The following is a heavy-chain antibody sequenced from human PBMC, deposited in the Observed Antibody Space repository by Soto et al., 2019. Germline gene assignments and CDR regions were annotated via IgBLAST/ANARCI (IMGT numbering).Heavy chain of an antibody. V-gene: IGHV1-24*01. CDR2: FDPEDGET. J-gene: IGHJ6*02. D-gene: IGHD2-15*01. Sequence: ASVKVSCKVSGYTLTELSMHWVRQAPGKGHEWMGGFDPEDGETIYAQKFQGHVTISADKSISTAYLQWSSLKASDSAMYYCARHVVVGTTYYYGMDVWGQGTTVTVSS. CDR1: GYTLTELS. CDR3: ARHVVVGTTYYYGMDV.